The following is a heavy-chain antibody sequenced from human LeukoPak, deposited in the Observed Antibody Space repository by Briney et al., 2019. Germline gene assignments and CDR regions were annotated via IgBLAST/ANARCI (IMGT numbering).Heavy chain of an antibody. CDR1: GYTLTELS. Sequence: ASGKVSCKVSGYTLTELSMHWVRQAPGKGLEWMGGFDPEDGETIYAQKFQGRVTMTEVTSTDTAYMELSSLRSEDTAVYYCAGPARIAAAQDAFDIWGQGTMVTVSS. CDR3: AGPARIAAAQDAFDI. D-gene: IGHD6-13*01. J-gene: IGHJ3*02. V-gene: IGHV1-24*01. CDR2: FDPEDGET.